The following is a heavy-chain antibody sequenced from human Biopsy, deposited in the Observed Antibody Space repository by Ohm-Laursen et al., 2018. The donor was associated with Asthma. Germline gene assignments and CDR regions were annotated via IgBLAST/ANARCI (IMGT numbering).Heavy chain of an antibody. Sequence: GSLRLSCTASGFNFGNYAMAWVRQAPGKGLEWVSTISGSSIIIHYGGSVKGRFTISRDNSKNTMYLVMNSLRPEDTAVYYCARGDSSGWSHYYFDYWGQGTLVIVSS. V-gene: IGHV3-23*01. J-gene: IGHJ4*02. D-gene: IGHD6-19*01. CDR1: GFNFGNYA. CDR2: ISGSSIII. CDR3: ARGDSSGWSHYYFDY.